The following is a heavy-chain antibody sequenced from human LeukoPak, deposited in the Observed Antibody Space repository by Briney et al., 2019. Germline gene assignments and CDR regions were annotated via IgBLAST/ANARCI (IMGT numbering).Heavy chain of an antibody. CDR2: ISSAGSTI. CDR3: AKELYSSNWYPGGASILPTGD. D-gene: IGHD6-13*01. Sequence: PGGSLRLSCAASGFSFSSYNMNWVRQAPGKGLEWVSYISSAGSTIYYADSVKGRFTISRDNAKNLLYLQMNSLRAEDTAVYYCAKELYSSNWYPGGASILPTGDWGQGTLVTVSS. J-gene: IGHJ4*02. V-gene: IGHV3-48*04. CDR1: GFSFSSYN.